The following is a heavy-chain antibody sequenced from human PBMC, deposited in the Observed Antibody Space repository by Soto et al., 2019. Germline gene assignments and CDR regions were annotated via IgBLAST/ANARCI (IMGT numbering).Heavy chain of an antibody. V-gene: IGHV3-33*03. D-gene: IGHD1-7*01. CDR3: AAATTWNFHFPY. Sequence: QAQLVESGGGVVQPGTSLRLSCAASGFTISTHGMHWVRQAPGKGLEWLANIWYDGSKKFYAESVKGRFSISKDNAKNTLYLQMSSLRAEDTAVYYCAAATTWNFHFPYWGQGPQVTVSS. CDR1: GFTISTHG. J-gene: IGHJ4*02. CDR2: IWYDGSKK.